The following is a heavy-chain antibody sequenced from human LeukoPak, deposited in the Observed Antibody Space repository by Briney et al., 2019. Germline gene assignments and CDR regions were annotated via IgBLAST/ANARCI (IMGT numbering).Heavy chain of an antibody. CDR2: IYYSGST. CDR3: AMIPGPYSSGA. D-gene: IGHD6-19*01. Sequence: PSETLSLTCTVSGGSISSYYWSWIRQPPGKGLEWIGYIYYSGSTNYNPSLKSRVTISVDTSKNQFSLKLSSVTAADTAVYYCAMIPGPYSSGAWGQGTLVTVSS. J-gene: IGHJ5*02. CDR1: GGSISSYY. V-gene: IGHV4-59*12.